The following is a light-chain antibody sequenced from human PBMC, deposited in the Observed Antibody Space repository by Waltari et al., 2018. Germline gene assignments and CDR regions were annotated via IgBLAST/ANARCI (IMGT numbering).Light chain of an antibody. Sequence: DIQMTQSPSSLSASVGDRVTITCRASQTISSNVNWYQQKPGKAPKFLIYAASSLQSGVPSRFSGSGSGTDFTLTISSLQPEDFATYYCQQSYNTPTTFGQGTKVEIK. CDR3: QQSYNTPTT. J-gene: IGKJ1*01. V-gene: IGKV1-39*01. CDR1: QTISSN. CDR2: AAS.